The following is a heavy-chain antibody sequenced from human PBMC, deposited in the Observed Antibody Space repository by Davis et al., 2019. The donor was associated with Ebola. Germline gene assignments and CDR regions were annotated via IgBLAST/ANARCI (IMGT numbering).Heavy chain of an antibody. J-gene: IGHJ4*02. D-gene: IGHD5-18*01. V-gene: IGHV3-30-3*01. CDR3: ARGRGYSYPFDY. CDR2: ISYDGSNK. CDR1: GFTFSSYA. Sequence: GGSLRLSCAASGFTFSSYAMHWVRQAPGKGLEWVAVISYDGSNKYYADSVKGRFTISRDNSKNTLYLQMNSLRAEDTAVYYCARGRGYSYPFDYWGQGTLVTVSS.